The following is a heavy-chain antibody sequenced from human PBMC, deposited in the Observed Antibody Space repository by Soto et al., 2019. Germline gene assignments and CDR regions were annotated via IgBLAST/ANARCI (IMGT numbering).Heavy chain of an antibody. CDR2: TYYRSKWYN. J-gene: IGHJ6*02. CDR3: ARDAKAVAGNDYYYGMDV. Sequence: KQSQTLSLTCAISGDSVSSNSAAWNWIRQSPSRGLEWLGRTYYRSKWYNDYAVSVKSRITINPDTSKNQFSLQLNSVTPEDTAVYYCARDAKAVAGNDYYYGMDVWGQGTTVTVSS. D-gene: IGHD6-19*01. V-gene: IGHV6-1*01. CDR1: GDSVSSNSAA.